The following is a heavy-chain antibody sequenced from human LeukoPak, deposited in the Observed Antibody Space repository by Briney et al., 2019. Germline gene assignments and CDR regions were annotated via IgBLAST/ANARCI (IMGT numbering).Heavy chain of an antibody. CDR2: VNHSGST. D-gene: IGHD6-13*01. CDR1: GGSFSGYY. J-gene: IGHJ6*03. CDR3: ARGEAAAGPMDYMDV. V-gene: IGHV4-34*01. Sequence: SETLSLTCAVYGGSFSGYYWSWNRQPPGKGLEWIGEVNHSGSTNYNPSLKSRVTMSVDTSKNQFSLKLSSVTAADTAVYYCARGEAAAGPMDYMDVWDTGATVTVSS.